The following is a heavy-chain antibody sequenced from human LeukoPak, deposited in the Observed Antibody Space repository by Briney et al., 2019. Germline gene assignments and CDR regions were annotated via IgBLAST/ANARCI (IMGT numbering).Heavy chain of an antibody. CDR3: AGQNPYGALSH. CDR1: EVTFSAHS. V-gene: IGHV3-48*02. J-gene: IGHJ4*02. D-gene: IGHD4-17*01. CDR2: ISSNSRSI. Sequence: GGSLRLSCAAPEVTFSAHSVNWVRQAPGKGLEWVSFISSNSRSIKYSDSVKGRFTISRDNAKNSLFLQMNSLRDEDSAVYFCAGQNPYGALSHWGQGTLVTVSS.